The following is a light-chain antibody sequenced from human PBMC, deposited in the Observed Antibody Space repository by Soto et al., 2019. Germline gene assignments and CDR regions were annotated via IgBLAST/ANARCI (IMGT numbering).Light chain of an antibody. CDR3: QQYNNWPVT. CDR2: GAS. Sequence: EIVMTQSPGTLSLSPGERGTLSCRASQSVSSNLAWYQEKPGQAPRLLIYGASTRATGIPARFSGSGSGTEFTLTISSLQSEDFAVYYCQQYNNWPVTFGQGTKVDIK. J-gene: IGKJ1*01. V-gene: IGKV3-15*01. CDR1: QSVSSN.